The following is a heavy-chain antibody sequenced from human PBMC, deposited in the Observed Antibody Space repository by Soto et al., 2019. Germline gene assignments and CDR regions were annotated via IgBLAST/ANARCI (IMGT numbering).Heavy chain of an antibody. J-gene: IGHJ4*02. Sequence: EVQLVKSGGGLVQPGGSLRLSCAASGFTFSSDWMHWVRQAAGKGLVWVSRINMDGSSTNYADSVKGRFTISRDNAKNTLYLQMNSLRADDTAVYYCSRGPRGLYGNDYWGQGALVTVSS. CDR3: SRGPRGLYGNDY. V-gene: IGHV3-74*01. CDR1: GFTFSSDW. D-gene: IGHD4-4*01. CDR2: INMDGSST.